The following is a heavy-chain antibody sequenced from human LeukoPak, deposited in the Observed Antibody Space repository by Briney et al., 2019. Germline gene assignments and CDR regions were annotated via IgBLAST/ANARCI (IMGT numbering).Heavy chain of an antibody. Sequence: SSETLSLTCTVSGGSISSGSYYWSWIRQPAGKGVEWIGRIYTSGSTNYNPSLKSRVTISVDTSKNQFSLKLSSVTAADTAVYYCARDLAAAGFDYWGQGTLVTVSS. CDR3: ARDLAAAGFDY. D-gene: IGHD6-13*01. CDR2: IYTSGST. V-gene: IGHV4-61*02. J-gene: IGHJ4*02. CDR1: GGSISSGSYY.